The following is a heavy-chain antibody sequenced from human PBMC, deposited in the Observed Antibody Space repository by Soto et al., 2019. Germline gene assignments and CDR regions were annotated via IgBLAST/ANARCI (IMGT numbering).Heavy chain of an antibody. D-gene: IGHD3-3*01. CDR1: GYTFSDYY. J-gene: IGHJ4*02. CDR2: IDTSSTKI. Sequence: QVQLVESGGDLVKRGGSLRLSCAASGYTFSDYYMSWIRQAPGKGLEWISYIDTSSTKIYYADSVKGRFTISRDNAKNSLYLEMNSLRDEDTAVYYCASHYDMWSGYLSPVDYWGQGTLVTLSS. V-gene: IGHV3-11*01. CDR3: ASHYDMWSGYLSPVDY.